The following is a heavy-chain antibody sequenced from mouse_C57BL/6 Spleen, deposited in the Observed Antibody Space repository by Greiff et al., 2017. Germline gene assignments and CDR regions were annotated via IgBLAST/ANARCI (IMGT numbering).Heavy chain of an antibody. CDR3: ARTDSSGSAY. D-gene: IGHD3-2*02. J-gene: IGHJ3*01. Sequence: VQLQQSGAELMKPGASVKLSCKATGYTFTGYWIEWVKQRPGHGLEWIGEILPGSGSTNSNEKFKGKATFTADTSSNTAYMQLSSLTTEDSAIYYCARTDSSGSAYWGQGTLVTVSA. CDR2: ILPGSGST. CDR1: GYTFTGYW. V-gene: IGHV1-9*01.